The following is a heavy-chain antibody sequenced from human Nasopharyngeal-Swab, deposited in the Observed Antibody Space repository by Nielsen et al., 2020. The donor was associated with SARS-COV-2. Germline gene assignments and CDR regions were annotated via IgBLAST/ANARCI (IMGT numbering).Heavy chain of an antibody. Sequence: GSLRLSCAVYGGSLSDYPWSWIRQPPGKGLEWIGEMKPSGITNYNPSLKSRVAISIDPSKNQFFLNLRSVTAADTAVYYCAGHPADFDYWGQGTLVTVSS. J-gene: IGHJ4*02. CDR3: AGHPADFDY. CDR1: GGSLSDYP. V-gene: IGHV4-34*01. CDR2: MKPSGIT. D-gene: IGHD6-25*01.